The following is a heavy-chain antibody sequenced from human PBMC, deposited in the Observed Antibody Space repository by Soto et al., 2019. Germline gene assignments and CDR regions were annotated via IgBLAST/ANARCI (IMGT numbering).Heavy chain of an antibody. CDR1: GFTISGKKY. CDR2: LYDLDGS. V-gene: IGHV3-53*01. J-gene: IGHJ3*01. Sequence: DVQLVESGGGLIQPGESLRLSCAAFGFTISGKKYVAWVRQAPGKGLEWVSALYDLDGSFYAASVKGRFTSSSDSSKTTVYLQMTDLRPDDTAVYYCATWHEREHAYDVWGQGPTVTVSS. CDR3: ATWHEREHAYDV. D-gene: IGHD1-1*01.